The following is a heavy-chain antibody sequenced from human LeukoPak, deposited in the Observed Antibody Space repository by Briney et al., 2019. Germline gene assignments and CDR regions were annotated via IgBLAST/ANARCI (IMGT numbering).Heavy chain of an antibody. J-gene: IGHJ1*01. CDR1: GDSVSSNSAA. CDR2: TYYRSKWYN. CDR3: AREARELRAEHFQN. Sequence: SQTLSLTCAISGDSVSSNSAAWNWIRQSPSRGLEWLGRTYYRSKWYNAFAVSVKSRITINPDTSKNQFSLQLNSVTPEDTAVYYCAREARELRAEHFQNWGQGTLVTVSS. D-gene: IGHD1-26*01. V-gene: IGHV6-1*01.